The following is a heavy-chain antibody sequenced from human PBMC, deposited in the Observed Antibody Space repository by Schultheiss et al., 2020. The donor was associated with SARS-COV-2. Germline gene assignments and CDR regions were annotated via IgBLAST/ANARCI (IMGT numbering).Heavy chain of an antibody. Sequence: GGSLRLSCAASGFTFSSYDMHWVRQATGKGLEWVSAIGTAGDTYYPGSVKGRFTISRDNAKNSLYLQMNSLRAGDTAVYYCARERGGYCSSTSCPNRYYYYGMDVWGQGTTVTVSS. CDR3: ARERGGYCSSTSCPNRYYYYGMDV. CDR1: GFTFSSYD. J-gene: IGHJ6*02. V-gene: IGHV3-13*01. CDR2: IGTAGDT. D-gene: IGHD2-2*01.